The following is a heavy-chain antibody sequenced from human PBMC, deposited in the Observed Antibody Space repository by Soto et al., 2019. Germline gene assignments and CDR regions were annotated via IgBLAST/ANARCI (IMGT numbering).Heavy chain of an antibody. V-gene: IGHV3-30-3*01. J-gene: IGHJ4*02. CDR1: GFTFSSYA. D-gene: IGHD1-26*01. Sequence: GGSLRLSCAASGFTFSSYAMHWVRQAPGKGLEWVAVISYDGSNKYYADSVKGPFTISRDNSKNTLYLQMNSLRAEDTAVYYCARGRGATHYFDYWGQGTLVTVSS. CDR2: ISYDGSNK. CDR3: ARGRGATHYFDY.